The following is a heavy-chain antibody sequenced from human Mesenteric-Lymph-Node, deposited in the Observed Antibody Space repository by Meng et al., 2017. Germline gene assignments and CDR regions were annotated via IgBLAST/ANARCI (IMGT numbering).Heavy chain of an antibody. D-gene: IGHD6-13*01. CDR2: TYYRSKWYN. Sequence: QAQLQQSGPGLVKPSQTLSLTCAICGDSVSSNSAAWNCIRQSPSRGLEWLGRTYYRSKWYNDYAVSVKRRRTINPDKSKNQFSLQLNSVTPDDTAVYYCARWLSSNKLFDYWGQGTLVTVSS. CDR1: GDSVSSNSAA. V-gene: IGHV6-1*01. J-gene: IGHJ4*02. CDR3: ARWLSSNKLFDY.